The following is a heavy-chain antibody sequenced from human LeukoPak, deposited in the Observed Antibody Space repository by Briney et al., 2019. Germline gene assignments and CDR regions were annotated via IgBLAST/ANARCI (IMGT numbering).Heavy chain of an antibody. Sequence: SETLSLTCTVSGGSISSGDYYWSWIRQPPGKGLEWIGSIYYSGSTYYNPSLRSRVIISVDTSKNQFSLKMSSVTAADTAVYYCARGYRYDILTGYIVDYWGQGTLVTVSS. CDR1: GGSISSGDYY. D-gene: IGHD3-9*01. V-gene: IGHV4-30-4*08. CDR2: IYYSGST. J-gene: IGHJ4*02. CDR3: ARGYRYDILTGYIVDY.